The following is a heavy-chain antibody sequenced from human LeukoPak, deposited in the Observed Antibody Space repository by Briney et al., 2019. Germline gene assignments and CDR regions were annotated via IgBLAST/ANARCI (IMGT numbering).Heavy chain of an antibody. CDR1: GFTFSDYY. Sequence: GGSLRLSCAASGFTFSDYYMSWVRQAPGKGLEWVANIKQDGSEKYYVDSVKGRFTISRDNAKNSLYLQMNSLRAEDTAVYYCARERLPAAPCDYWGQGTLVTVSS. J-gene: IGHJ4*02. V-gene: IGHV3-7*03. D-gene: IGHD2-2*01. CDR2: IKQDGSEK. CDR3: ARERLPAAPCDY.